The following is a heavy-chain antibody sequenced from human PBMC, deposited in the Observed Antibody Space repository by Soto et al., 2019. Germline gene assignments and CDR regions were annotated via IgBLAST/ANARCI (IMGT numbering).Heavy chain of an antibody. Sequence: QVQLVQSGAEVKKPGASVKVSCKASGYTFSGYYMHWVLQAPGQGLEWMGWINTLSGDTSFPQKFQGRLAMTRDTSIDSAFMEVSRLTSDDTAIYYCARSLLNVILPLAYWGQGTLVSVFS. CDR2: INTLSGDT. CDR3: ARSLLNVILPLAY. V-gene: IGHV1-2*02. CDR1: GYTFSGYY. J-gene: IGHJ4*02. D-gene: IGHD3-3*02.